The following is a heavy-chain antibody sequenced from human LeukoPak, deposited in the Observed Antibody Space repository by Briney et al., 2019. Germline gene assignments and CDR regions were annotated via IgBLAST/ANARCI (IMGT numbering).Heavy chain of an antibody. V-gene: IGHV3-48*03. J-gene: IGHJ4*02. Sequence: AGGSLRLSYAASGFSFSSYEMNWVRQAPGKGLEWVSNISPSGSTKYYADSVKGRFTISRDNAKNSLYLQMNNLRAGDTGVYYCTKLAVGSADSWGQGTLVTVSS. CDR1: GFSFSSYE. CDR2: ISPSGSTK. D-gene: IGHD6-19*01. CDR3: TKLAVGSADS.